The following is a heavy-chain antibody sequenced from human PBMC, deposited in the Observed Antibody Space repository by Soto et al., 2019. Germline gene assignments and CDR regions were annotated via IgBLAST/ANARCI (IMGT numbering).Heavy chain of an antibody. Sequence: QVQLVESGGGVVQPGTSLRLSCAASGFTFRNYGMHWVRQVPGKGLDWVAVIYDDGSNKYYADSVKGRFTISKDNSKNTLYLQMNTLRVEDTAVYHCATHRGQWPMGFIESWGQGSLVTVSS. CDR1: GFTFRNYG. V-gene: IGHV3-33*01. CDR3: ATHRGQWPMGFIES. CDR2: IYDDGSNK. J-gene: IGHJ4*02. D-gene: IGHD3-10*01.